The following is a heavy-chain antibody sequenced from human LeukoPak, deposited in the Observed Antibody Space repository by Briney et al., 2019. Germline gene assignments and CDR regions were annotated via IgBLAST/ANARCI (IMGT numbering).Heavy chain of an antibody. J-gene: IGHJ4*02. CDR1: GFTFSNYA. CDR2: ISGNGGST. CDR3: ARDGPHYYGSGSFDD. D-gene: IGHD3-10*01. Sequence: GGSLSLSCAASGFTFSNYAMSWVCHAPRKGLGWVSGISGNGGSTYYADSVKGRFTISRDNSKNTLYLQMNSLRDEDTAVYYCARDGPHYYGSGSFDDWGKGTLVTVSS. V-gene: IGHV3-23*01.